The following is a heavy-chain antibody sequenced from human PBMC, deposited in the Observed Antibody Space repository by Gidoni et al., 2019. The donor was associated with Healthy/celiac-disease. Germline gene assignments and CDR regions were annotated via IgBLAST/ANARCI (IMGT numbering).Heavy chain of an antibody. Sequence: QLQLQESGPGLVKPSETLSLTCTVSGGSISSYYWSWIRQPPGKGLEWIGYIYCSGSTNYNPYLKSRVTISVDTSKNQFSLKLSSVTAADTDVYYCARVTYCGGDCFEPWGQGTLVTVSS. V-gene: IGHV4-59*01. J-gene: IGHJ5*02. CDR3: ARVTYCGGDCFEP. CDR2: IYCSGST. CDR1: GGSISSYY. D-gene: IGHD2-21*01.